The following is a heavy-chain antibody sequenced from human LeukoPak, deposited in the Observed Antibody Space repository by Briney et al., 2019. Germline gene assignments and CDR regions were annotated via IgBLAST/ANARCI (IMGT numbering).Heavy chain of an antibody. CDR2: INHSGST. CDR1: GGSFSGYY. V-gene: IGHV4-34*01. D-gene: IGHD2-15*01. Sequence: PSETLSLTCAVYGGSFSGYYWSWIRQPPGKGLEWIGEINHSGSTNYNPSLKSRVTISVDTSKNQFSLKLSSVTAADTAVYCCARGWLVVYDYWGQGTLVTVSS. CDR3: ARGWLVVYDY. J-gene: IGHJ4*02.